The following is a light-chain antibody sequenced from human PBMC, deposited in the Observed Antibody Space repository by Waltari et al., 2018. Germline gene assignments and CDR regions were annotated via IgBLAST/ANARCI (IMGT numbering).Light chain of an antibody. V-gene: IGLV2-23*01. CDR3: CSYAGSSTWV. J-gene: IGLJ3*02. CDR1: SSDVGSYNL. Sequence: QSALTQPASVSGSPGQSITISCTGTSSDVGSYNLVSWYQQHPGKAPKLMIYEGSKRSSGFSNRFSGSKSGNTASLPISGLQAEDEADYYCCSYAGSSTWVFGGGTKLTVL. CDR2: EGS.